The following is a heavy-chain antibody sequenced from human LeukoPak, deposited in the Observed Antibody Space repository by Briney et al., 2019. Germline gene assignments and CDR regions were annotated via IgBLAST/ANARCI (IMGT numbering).Heavy chain of an antibody. V-gene: IGHV3-7*01. CDR3: ARDKYYDRYFDS. D-gene: IGHD3-22*01. Sequence: GGSLRLSCVASGFTINSNWMSWVRQAPGKELEWVANIKQDGSEKYYVDSVKGRFTISRDNAKNSLSLQMNSLRAEDTAVYYCARDKYYDRYFDSWGQGTLVTVSS. CDR2: IKQDGSEK. J-gene: IGHJ4*02. CDR1: GFTINSNW.